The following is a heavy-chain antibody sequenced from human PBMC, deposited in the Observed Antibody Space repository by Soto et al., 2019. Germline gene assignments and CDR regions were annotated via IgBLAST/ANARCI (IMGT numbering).Heavy chain of an antibody. Sequence: GGSLRLSCAASGFTFSSYAMHWVRQVPGKGLEWVAVISYDGSNKYYADSVKGRFTISRDNSKNTLYLQMNSLRAEDTAVYYCARDKDILTGYTFDYWGQGTLVTVSS. J-gene: IGHJ4*02. CDR3: ARDKDILTGYTFDY. CDR1: GFTFSSYA. V-gene: IGHV3-30-3*01. D-gene: IGHD3-9*01. CDR2: ISYDGSNK.